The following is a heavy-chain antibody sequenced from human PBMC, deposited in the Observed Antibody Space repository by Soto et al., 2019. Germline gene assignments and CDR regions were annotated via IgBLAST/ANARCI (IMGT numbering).Heavy chain of an antibody. J-gene: IGHJ6*02. V-gene: IGHV4-34*09. Sequence: PSETLSLTCAVYGGSFSGYYWSWIRQPPGKGLEWIGEINHSGSTNHNPSLKSRLSMSVDTSKNQFSLNLNSVTAADTAVYYCARAAPSRISSYGMDVWGQGTTVTVSS. CDR1: GGSFSGYY. D-gene: IGHD6-6*01. CDR3: ARAAPSRISSYGMDV. CDR2: INHSGST.